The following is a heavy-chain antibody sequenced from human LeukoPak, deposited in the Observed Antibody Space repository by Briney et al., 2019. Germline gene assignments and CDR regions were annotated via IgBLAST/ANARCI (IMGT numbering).Heavy chain of an antibody. CDR2: INSDGSST. D-gene: IGHD6-19*01. V-gene: IGHV3-74*01. CDR3: ARTPTSHSSGWYWGYFDY. Sequence: GGSLRLSCAASGFTFSSYWMHWVRQAPGKGLVWVSRINSDGSSTSYADSVKGRFTISRDNAKNTLYLQMNSLRAEDTAVYYCARTPTSHSSGWYWGYFDYWGQGTLVTVSS. CDR1: GFTFSSYW. J-gene: IGHJ4*02.